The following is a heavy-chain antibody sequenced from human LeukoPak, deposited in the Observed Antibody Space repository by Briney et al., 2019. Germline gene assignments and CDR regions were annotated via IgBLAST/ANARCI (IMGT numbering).Heavy chain of an antibody. CDR2: IYTSGST. V-gene: IGHV4-61*02. D-gene: IGHD3-22*01. CDR1: GDSISSGNYY. Sequence: SQTLSLTCTVSGDSISSGNYYWSWIRQPAGKGLEWIGRIYTSGSTNYNPSLKSRVTISVDTSKNQFSLRLNSVTATDTAMYYCARGPYSYDSSGCFDYWGQGALVTVSS. CDR3: ARGPYSYDSSGCFDY. J-gene: IGHJ4*02.